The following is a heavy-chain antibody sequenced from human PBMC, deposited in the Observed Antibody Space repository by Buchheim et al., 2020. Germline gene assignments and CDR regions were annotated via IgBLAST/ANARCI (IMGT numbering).Heavy chain of an antibody. J-gene: IGHJ6*02. Sequence: QVQLQESGPGLVKPSETLSLTCTVSGGSVSSGSYYWSWIRQPPGKGLEWIGYIYYSGSTNYNPSLKSRVTLSVDTSKNQFSLKLSSVTSADTAVYYCAKTTLPGYYYYYGMDVWGQGTT. D-gene: IGHD1-7*01. CDR1: GGSVSSGSYY. CDR3: AKTTLPGYYYYYGMDV. V-gene: IGHV4-61*01. CDR2: IYYSGST.